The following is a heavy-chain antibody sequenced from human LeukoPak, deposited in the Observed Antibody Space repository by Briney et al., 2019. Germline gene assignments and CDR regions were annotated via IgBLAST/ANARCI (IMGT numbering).Heavy chain of an antibody. CDR2: ISGSGGST. D-gene: IGHD3-10*01. Sequence: GGSLRLSCAASGFTFSSYAMSWVRQAPGKGLEWVSAISGSGGSTYYADSVKGWFTISRDNSKNTLYLQMNSLRAEDTAVYYCAKTQWFGELLSRGGGYYFDYWGQGTLVTVSS. J-gene: IGHJ4*02. CDR1: GFTFSSYA. CDR3: AKTQWFGELLSRGGGYYFDY. V-gene: IGHV3-23*01.